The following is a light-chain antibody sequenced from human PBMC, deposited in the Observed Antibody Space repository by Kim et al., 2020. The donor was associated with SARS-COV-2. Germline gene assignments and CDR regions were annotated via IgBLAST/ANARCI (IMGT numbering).Light chain of an antibody. Sequence: VTISCTGSSSNIGAGYDVHWYQQLPGTAPKLLIYGNSNRPSGVPDRFSGSKSGTSASLAITGLQAEDEADYYCQSYDSSLSGSYVFGAGTKVTVL. CDR3: QSYDSSLSGSYV. CDR2: GNS. CDR1: SSNIGAGYD. J-gene: IGLJ1*01. V-gene: IGLV1-40*01.